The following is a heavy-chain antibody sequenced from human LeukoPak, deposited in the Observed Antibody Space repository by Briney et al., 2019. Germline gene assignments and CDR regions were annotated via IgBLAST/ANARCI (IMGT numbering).Heavy chain of an antibody. V-gene: IGHV3-21*01. Sequence: GTLTLSCAASGFTFSSYSMNWVRQAPGKGLEWVSSINSSSSYIYHTPPVKGRITIYRDNAKTSLSLQMNSLRAEDTAVYYCARDHGRFLEGIYYYYYMDVWGKGTTVTVSS. CDR1: GFTFSSYS. CDR3: ARDHGRFLEGIYYYYYMDV. J-gene: IGHJ6*03. CDR2: INSSSSYI. D-gene: IGHD3-3*01.